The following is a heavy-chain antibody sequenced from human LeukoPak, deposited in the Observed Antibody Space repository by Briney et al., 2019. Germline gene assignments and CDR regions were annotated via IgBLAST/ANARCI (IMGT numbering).Heavy chain of an antibody. J-gene: IGHJ5*02. V-gene: IGHV4-39*07. D-gene: IGHD5-12*01. CDR3: AREEVAGGWFDP. Sequence: SETLSLTCTVSGGSISSSSYYWAWIRQPPGKGLEWIGSIYYSGTTFYNPSLKSRVTISVDTSKNQFSLKLSSVTAADTAVYYCAREEVAGGWFDPWGQGTLVTVSS. CDR1: GGSISSSSYY. CDR2: IYYSGTT.